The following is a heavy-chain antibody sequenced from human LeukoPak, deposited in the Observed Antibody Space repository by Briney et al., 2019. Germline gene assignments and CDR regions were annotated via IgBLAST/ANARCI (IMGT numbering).Heavy chain of an antibody. CDR2: INAGNGNT. CDR3: ARVLTGYDYVWGSYHLNWFDP. CDR1: GYTFTSYA. D-gene: IGHD3-16*02. Sequence: ASVKVSCKASGYTFTSYAMHWVRQAPGQRLEWMGWINAGNGNTKYSQKFQGRVTITRDTSASTAYMELRSLRSDDTAVYYCARVLTGYDYVWGSYHLNWFDPWGQGTLVTVSS. J-gene: IGHJ5*02. V-gene: IGHV1-3*01.